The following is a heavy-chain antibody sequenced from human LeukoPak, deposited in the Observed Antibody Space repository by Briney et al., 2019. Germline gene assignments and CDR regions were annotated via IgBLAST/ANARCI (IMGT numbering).Heavy chain of an antibody. Sequence: SVKVSCKASGGTFSSYAISWVRQAPGQGLEWMGRIIPILGIANYAQKFQGRVTITADKSTSTAYMELSSLRSEDTAVYYCARDHKARYDILTGYYPIIDYWSQGTLVTVSS. V-gene: IGHV1-69*04. CDR2: IIPILGIA. CDR1: GGTFSSYA. D-gene: IGHD3-9*01. CDR3: ARDHKARYDILTGYYPIIDY. J-gene: IGHJ4*02.